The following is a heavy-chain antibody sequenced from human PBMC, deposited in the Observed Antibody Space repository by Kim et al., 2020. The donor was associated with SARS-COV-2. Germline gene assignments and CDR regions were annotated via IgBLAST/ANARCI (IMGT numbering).Heavy chain of an antibody. CDR2: ISYDGSNK. CDR1: GFTFSSYA. V-gene: IGHV3-30*04. Sequence: GGSLRLSCAASGFTFSSYAMHWVRQAPGKGLEWVAVISYDGSNKYYADSVKGRFTISRDNSKNTLYLQMNSLRAEDTAVYYCASHTPGYWGQGTLVTVSS. CDR3: ASHTPGY. J-gene: IGHJ4*02.